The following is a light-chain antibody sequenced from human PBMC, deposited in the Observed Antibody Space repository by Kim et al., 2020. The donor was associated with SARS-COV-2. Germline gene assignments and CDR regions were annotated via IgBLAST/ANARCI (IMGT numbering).Light chain of an antibody. J-gene: IGLJ3*02. Sequence: SVAFGQTVRITCQGDSLRSYYASWYQQKPGQAPVLVIYGKNNRPSGIPDRFSGSSSGNTASLTITGAQAEDEADYYCNSRDSSGRVFGGGTQLTVL. CDR1: SLRSYY. V-gene: IGLV3-19*01. CDR2: GKN. CDR3: NSRDSSGRV.